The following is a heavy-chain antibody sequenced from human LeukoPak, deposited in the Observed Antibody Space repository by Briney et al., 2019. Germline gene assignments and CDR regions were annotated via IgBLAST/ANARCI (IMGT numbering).Heavy chain of an antibody. CDR2: IYHTGST. J-gene: IGHJ4*02. D-gene: IGHD3-10*01. V-gene: IGHV4-38-2*01. CDR1: GYSISSGYY. CDR3: ARGSGSENYVLDY. Sequence: PSETLSLTCAVSGYSISSGYYWGWIRQPPGKGLEWIGSIYHTGSTYFSPSLKSRVTISVDTSKNQFSLKLNSMTAADTAVYLCARGSGSENYVLDYWGQGTLVTVSS.